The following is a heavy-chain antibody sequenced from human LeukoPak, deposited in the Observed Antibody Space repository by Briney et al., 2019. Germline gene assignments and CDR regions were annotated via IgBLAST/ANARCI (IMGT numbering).Heavy chain of an antibody. CDR1: GVSISSSNSY. CDR3: ARGAGYSSSWYWLQLWLPFGY. CDR2: IYYTGNT. D-gene: IGHD6-13*01. V-gene: IGHV4-39*01. Sequence: SETLSLTCSVSGVSISSSNSYWGWIRQPPGKGLEWIGSIYYTGNTYYNASLKSQVSISIDTSKNQFSLQLNSVTPEDTAVYYCARGAGYSSSWYWLQLWLPFGYWGQGTLVTVSS. J-gene: IGHJ4*02.